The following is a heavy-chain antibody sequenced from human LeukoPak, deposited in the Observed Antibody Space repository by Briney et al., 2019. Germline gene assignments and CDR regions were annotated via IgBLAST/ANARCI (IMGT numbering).Heavy chain of an antibody. Sequence: GGSLRLSCAASGFTFSSYAMHWVRQAPGKGLEWVAVISYDGSNKYYADSVKGRFTISRDNSKNTLYLQMNSLRAEDTAVYYCARAEPQPYYYGVDVWGQGTTVTVSS. D-gene: IGHD1-14*01. CDR3: ARAEPQPYYYGVDV. CDR1: GFTFSSYA. J-gene: IGHJ6*02. CDR2: ISYDGSNK. V-gene: IGHV3-30*04.